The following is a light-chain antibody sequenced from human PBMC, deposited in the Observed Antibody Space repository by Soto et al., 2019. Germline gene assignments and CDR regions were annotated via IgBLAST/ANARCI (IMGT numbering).Light chain of an antibody. CDR3: QQRDNWPWT. V-gene: IGKV3-11*01. Sequence: TVLTPSPATLYLSPGERATLSCRASQSVRSNLAWYQHRPGQAPRLLIYDASNRATGIPGRFSGSGSGTDFTLTISNLEPEDFAVYYCQQRDNWPWTFGQGAKVEIK. CDR1: QSVRSN. CDR2: DAS. J-gene: IGKJ1*01.